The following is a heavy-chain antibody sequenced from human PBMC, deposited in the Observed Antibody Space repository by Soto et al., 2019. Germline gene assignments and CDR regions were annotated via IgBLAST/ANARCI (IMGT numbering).Heavy chain of an antibody. CDR1: GFTFSSYG. V-gene: IGHV3-30*18. D-gene: IGHD3-22*01. J-gene: IGHJ4*01. CDR2: ILSDGSTK. CDR3: AKNPPGYYDSSGYLDS. Sequence: PGGSLRLSCAASGFTFSSYGMHWVRQAPGKGLEWVAVILSDGSTKYYADSVKGRFTTSRDNSKNTLYLQVNSLRAEDTAAYYCAKNPPGYYDSSGYLDSWGQGTLVTVYS.